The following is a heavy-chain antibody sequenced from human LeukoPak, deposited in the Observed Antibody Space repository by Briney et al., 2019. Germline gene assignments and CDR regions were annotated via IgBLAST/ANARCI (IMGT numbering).Heavy chain of an antibody. CDR1: GYTFTSYA. CDR3: ARDRELFPNWFGP. Sequence: VASVKVSCKASGYTFTSYAMHWVRQAPGQRLEWMGWINAGNGNTKYSQKFQGRVTITRDTSASTAYMELSSLRSEDTAVYYCARDRELFPNWFGPWGQGTLVTVSS. D-gene: IGHD3-10*01. CDR2: INAGNGNT. V-gene: IGHV1-3*01. J-gene: IGHJ5*02.